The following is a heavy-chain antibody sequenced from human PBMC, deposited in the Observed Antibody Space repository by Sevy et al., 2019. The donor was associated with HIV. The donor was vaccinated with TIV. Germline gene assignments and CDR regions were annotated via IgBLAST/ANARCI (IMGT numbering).Heavy chain of an antibody. CDR3: ARDQLGSIDY. V-gene: IGHV3-30-3*01. Sequence: GGSLRLSCAVSGFTFSTYAMHWVRQAPGKGLECVAIVSSDGSEINYGDSVKGRFTISRDNSRNTLYLQMNSLRTEDTALYYCARDQLGSIDYWGQGTLVTVSS. CDR2: VSSDGSEI. D-gene: IGHD7-27*01. CDR1: GFTFSTYA. J-gene: IGHJ4*02.